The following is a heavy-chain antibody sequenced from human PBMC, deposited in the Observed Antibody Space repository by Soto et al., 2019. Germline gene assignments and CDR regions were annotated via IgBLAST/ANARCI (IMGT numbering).Heavy chain of an antibody. CDR1: GGSISSSIYY. CDR2: IYYRGNT. D-gene: IGHD2-15*01. J-gene: IGHJ4*02. CDR3: AREGGGYCSGGSCQVDY. V-gene: IGHV4-39*02. Sequence: SETLSLTCTVSGGSISSSIYYWGWIRQPPGKGLEWIGSIYYRGNTYYNPSLKSRVTISVDTSKNQFSPKLSSVTAADTAVYYCAREGGGYCSGGSCQVDYWGQGTLVTVSS.